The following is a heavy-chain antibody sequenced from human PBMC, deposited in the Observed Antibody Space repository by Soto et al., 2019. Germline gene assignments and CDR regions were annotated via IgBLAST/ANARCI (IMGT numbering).Heavy chain of an antibody. CDR1: GGSISNFY. Sequence: PSETLSLTCTFSGGSISNFYWSWIRQPPGKGLEWIGYVYYTGSTSYNPSLKRRVTFSADSSRGQFSLRLNSVTAADTAVYYCARTVLGLDFLPDSFVDYYYYMDVWGEGSTVTVSS. J-gene: IGHJ6*03. V-gene: IGHV4-59*08. CDR2: VYYTGST. D-gene: IGHD3-9*01. CDR3: ARTVLGLDFLPDSFVDYYYYMDV.